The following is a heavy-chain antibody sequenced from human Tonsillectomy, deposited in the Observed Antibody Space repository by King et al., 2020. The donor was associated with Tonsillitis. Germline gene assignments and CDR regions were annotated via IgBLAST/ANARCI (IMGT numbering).Heavy chain of an antibody. CDR3: ARDSPVVVVVVAAQNWFDP. V-gene: IGHV1-18*04. Sequence: QLVQSGAEVKKPGASVKVSCKASGYTFTSYGISWVRQAPGQGLEWMGWISAYNGNTNYAQKLQGRVTMTTDTSTSTAYMELRSLRSDDTAVYYCARDSPVVVVVVAAQNWFDPWGQGTLVTVSS. D-gene: IGHD2-15*01. CDR1: GYTFTSYG. J-gene: IGHJ5*02. CDR2: ISAYNGNT.